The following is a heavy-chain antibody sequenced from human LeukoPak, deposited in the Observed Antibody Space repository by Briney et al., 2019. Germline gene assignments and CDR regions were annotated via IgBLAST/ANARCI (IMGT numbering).Heavy chain of an antibody. CDR1: GFTFSSYW. CDR3: AKEYSGSRDYFYGMDV. Sequence: GGSLRLSCEVSGFTFSSYWMNWVRQAPGKGLEWVANIKQDGSDKYYVDSVKGRFTISRDNAKNSLYLQMNSLRAEDTAVYYCAKEYSGSRDYFYGMDVWGQGTTVTVSS. CDR2: IKQDGSDK. J-gene: IGHJ6*02. D-gene: IGHD6-6*01. V-gene: IGHV3-7*03.